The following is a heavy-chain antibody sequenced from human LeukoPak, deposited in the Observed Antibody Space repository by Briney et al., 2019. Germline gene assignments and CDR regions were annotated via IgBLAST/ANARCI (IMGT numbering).Heavy chain of an antibody. Sequence: PGGSLRLSCAASGFTFSSYEMNWVRQAPGKGLEWVSYISSGGSTIYYADSVKGRFTISRDNAKNSLYLQMNSLRAEDTAVYYCARDSAVSGAFNIWGQGTMVTVSS. CDR2: ISSGGSTI. CDR3: ARDSAVSGAFNI. V-gene: IGHV3-48*03. D-gene: IGHD1-14*01. J-gene: IGHJ3*02. CDR1: GFTFSSYE.